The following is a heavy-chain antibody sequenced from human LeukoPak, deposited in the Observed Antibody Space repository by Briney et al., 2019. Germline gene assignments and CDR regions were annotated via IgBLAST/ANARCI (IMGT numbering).Heavy chain of an antibody. CDR1: GFTFSSYW. Sequence: GGSLRLSCAASGFTFSSYWMSWVRQAPGKGLEWVANIKQDGSEKYYVDSVKGRFTISRDNAKNSPYLQMNSLRAEDTAVYYCARSDSSGYYWRDYYYGMDVWGQGTTVTVSS. V-gene: IGHV3-7*01. CDR2: IKQDGSEK. D-gene: IGHD3-22*01. J-gene: IGHJ6*02. CDR3: ARSDSSGYYWRDYYYGMDV.